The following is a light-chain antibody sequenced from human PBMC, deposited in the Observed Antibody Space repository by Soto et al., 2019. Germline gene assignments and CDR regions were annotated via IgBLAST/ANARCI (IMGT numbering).Light chain of an antibody. CDR1: SSDVGDYNF. CDR3: GSYKSSSTLEV. J-gene: IGLJ1*01. Sequence: QSALTQPASVSGSPGQSITISCTGTSSDVGDYNFVPWYQQHPGKAPKLMIYEVSNRPSGVSNRFSGSKSGNTASLTISGLQAEDEADYYCGSYKSSSTLEVFGTGTKLTVL. CDR2: EVS. V-gene: IGLV2-14*01.